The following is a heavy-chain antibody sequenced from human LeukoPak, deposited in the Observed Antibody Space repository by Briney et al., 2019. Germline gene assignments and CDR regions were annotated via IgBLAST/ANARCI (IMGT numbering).Heavy chain of an antibody. Sequence: GGFRRLYCATSGFTVKSYRMQWVRHAGGKGLDYVAVTWYDGRNNYYAASVKGRFTISRDDSKTTVHLLMNSLRAEDTAVYYCAREVAPLYFHYGMDVWGEGTRVTVSS. J-gene: IGHJ6*01. D-gene: IGHD2-21*01. CDR2: TWYDGRNN. V-gene: IGHV3-33*01. CDR3: AREVAPLYFHYGMDV. CDR1: GFTVKSYR.